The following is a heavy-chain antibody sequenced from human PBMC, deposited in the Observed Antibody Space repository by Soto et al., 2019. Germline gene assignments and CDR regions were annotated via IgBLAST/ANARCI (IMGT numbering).Heavy chain of an antibody. CDR2: INHSGST. D-gene: IGHD6-6*01. Sequence: SDTLSLTCAVYGGSFIGYYWSRIRHPPGKGLDWKGEINHSGSTNDNPSLKRRVTISVDTAKNQFSLKLSSVTAAETAVYYCERGRAARPRGYYYYYYGMDVWGQGTTVTVSS. V-gene: IGHV4-34*01. CDR3: ERGRAARPRGYYYYYYGMDV. CDR1: GGSFIGYY. J-gene: IGHJ6*02.